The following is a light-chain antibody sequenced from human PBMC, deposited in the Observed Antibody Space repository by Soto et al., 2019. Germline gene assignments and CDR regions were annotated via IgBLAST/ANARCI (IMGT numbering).Light chain of an antibody. CDR1: SNY. Sequence: QSALTQPRSVSGSPGQSFTISCTRTSNYVSWYQQHPGQAPKLMIYDVNKRPSGVPDRFSGSKSGNTASLTISGLQAEDEADYYCCSFAGSYTSYVFGAGTKVT. J-gene: IGLJ1*01. CDR2: DVN. V-gene: IGLV2-11*01. CDR3: CSFAGSYTSYV.